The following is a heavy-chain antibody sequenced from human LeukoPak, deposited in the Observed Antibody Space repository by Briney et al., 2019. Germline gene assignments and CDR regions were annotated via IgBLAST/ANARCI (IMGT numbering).Heavy chain of an antibody. CDR3: ARDYTGGWNDY. Sequence: GGSLRLSCAAAGFSLSSYWMSWVRQAKGKGLECVAKIREDGSEKHYVDSVKGRFIISRDNSKNSLYLQMNSLRAEDTAVYYCARDYTGGWNDYWGQGTLVTVSS. D-gene: IGHD7-27*01. V-gene: IGHV3-7*01. CDR1: GFSLSSYW. J-gene: IGHJ4*02. CDR2: IREDGSEK.